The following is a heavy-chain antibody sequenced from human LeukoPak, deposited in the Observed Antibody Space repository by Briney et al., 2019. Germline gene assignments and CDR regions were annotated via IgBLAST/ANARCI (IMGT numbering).Heavy chain of an antibody. CDR2: IISKAYGGTT. D-gene: IGHD3-10*01. V-gene: IGHV3-49*03. CDR3: TRDPMVRGVTVFDY. J-gene: IGHJ4*02. Sequence: GGSLRLSCTASGFTFGDYAMSWFRQAPGKGLEWVGFIISKAYGGTTEYAASVKGRFTISRDDSKSIAYLQMNSLKTEDTAVYYCTRDPMVRGVTVFDYWGQGTLVTVSS. CDR1: GFTFGDYA.